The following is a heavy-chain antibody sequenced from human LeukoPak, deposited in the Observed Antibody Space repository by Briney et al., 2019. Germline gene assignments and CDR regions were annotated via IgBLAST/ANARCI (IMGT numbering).Heavy chain of an antibody. CDR2: INPNSGGT. CDR1: GYTFTGYY. V-gene: IGHV1-2*02. CDR3: ARVLELGGGWFDP. J-gene: IGHJ5*02. D-gene: IGHD1-7*01. Sequence: GASVKVSCKASGYTFTGYYMHWVRQAPGQGLEWMGWINPNSGGTNYAQKFQGRVTMTRDTSISTAYMELSRLRSDDTAVYYCARVLELGGGWFDPWGQGTLVTVSS.